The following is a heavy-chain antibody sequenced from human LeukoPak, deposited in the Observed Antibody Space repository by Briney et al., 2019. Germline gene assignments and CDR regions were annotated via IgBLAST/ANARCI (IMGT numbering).Heavy chain of an antibody. CDR3: ARVQLGFDY. CDR1: GFTVSSNY. CDR2: IYSGDKT. D-gene: IGHD1-1*01. J-gene: IGHJ4*02. V-gene: IGHV3-53*01. Sequence: GGSLRLSCAASGFTVSSNYMSWVRQAPGKGLEWVSVIYSGDKTYYADSVKGRFTISRDNSKNTLYLQMNSLTAEDTAVYYCARVQLGFDYWGQGTLVTVSS.